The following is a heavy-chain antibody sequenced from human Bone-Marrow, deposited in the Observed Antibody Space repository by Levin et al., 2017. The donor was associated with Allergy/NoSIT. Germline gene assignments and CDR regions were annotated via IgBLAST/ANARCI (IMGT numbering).Heavy chain of an antibody. CDR3: AKQTRPLMVRNYYYGMDV. V-gene: IGHV3-30*18. CDR1: GFTFSSYG. Sequence: GGSLRLSCAASGFTFSSYGMHWVRQAPGKGLEWVAVISYDGSNKYYADSVKGRFTISRDNSKNTLYLQMNSLRAEDTAVYYCAKQTRPLMVRNYYYGMDVWGQGTTVTVSS. CDR2: ISYDGSNK. D-gene: IGHD3-10*01. J-gene: IGHJ6*02.